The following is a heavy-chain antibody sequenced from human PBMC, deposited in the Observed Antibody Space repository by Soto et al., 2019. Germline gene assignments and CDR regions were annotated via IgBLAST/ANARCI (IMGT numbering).Heavy chain of an antibody. J-gene: IGHJ4*02. CDR1: GGTFSSYA. CDR3: AGRPQERLEVGGFDC. D-gene: IGHD6-25*01. Sequence: QVQLVQSGAEVKKPGSSVKVSCKASGGTFSSYAISWVRQAPGQGLEWMGGIIPIFGTANYAQKFQGRVKITGDESTSTAYMELSSLRCEDTAVYYCAGRPQERLEVGGFDCWGQGTLVTVSS. CDR2: IIPIFGTA. V-gene: IGHV1-69*01.